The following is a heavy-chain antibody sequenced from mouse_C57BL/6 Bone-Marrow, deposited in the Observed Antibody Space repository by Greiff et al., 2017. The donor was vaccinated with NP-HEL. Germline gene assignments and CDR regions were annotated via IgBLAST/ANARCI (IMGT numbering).Heavy chain of an antibody. CDR2: ISYDGSN. CDR3: ARDGY. Sequence: EVKLMESGPGLVKPSQSLSLPCSVPGYSITSGYYWNWIRQFPGNKLEWRGYISYDGSNNYNPSLKNRISITRDTSKNQFFLKLNSVTTEDTATYYCARDGYWGQGTTLTVSS. CDR1: GYSITSGYY. J-gene: IGHJ2*01. V-gene: IGHV3-6*01.